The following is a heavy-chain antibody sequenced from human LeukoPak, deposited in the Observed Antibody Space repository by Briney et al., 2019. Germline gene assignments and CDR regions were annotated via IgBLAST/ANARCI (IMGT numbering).Heavy chain of an antibody. CDR3: VKVVTGGGAFDI. V-gene: IGHV3-64D*09. CDR1: GFTFSNYA. CDR2: ISSSGGST. J-gene: IGHJ3*02. D-gene: IGHD2-21*02. Sequence: GGSLRLSCSASGFTFSNYAMHWVRQAPGKGLEYVSAISSSGGSTYYADSVKGRFTISRDNSKNTLYLQMSSLRAEDTAGYYCVKVVTGGGAFDIWGQGTMVTVSS.